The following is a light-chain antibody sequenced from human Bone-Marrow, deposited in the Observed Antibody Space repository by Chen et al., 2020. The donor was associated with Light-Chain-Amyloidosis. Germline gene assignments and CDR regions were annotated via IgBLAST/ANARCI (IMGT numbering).Light chain of an antibody. CDR2: GAS. CDR1: LGITNS. J-gene: IGKJ2*01. V-gene: IGKV1-NL1*01. Sequence: DIQMTQSPSSLSASIGDRVTITCRASLGITNSLAWYQQKPGTAPKLLLYGASRLESGVPSRFSCSGSGTDYTLTISSLQPEDFATYFCQQFYTTPYTFGQGTKLDIK. CDR3: QQFYTTPYT.